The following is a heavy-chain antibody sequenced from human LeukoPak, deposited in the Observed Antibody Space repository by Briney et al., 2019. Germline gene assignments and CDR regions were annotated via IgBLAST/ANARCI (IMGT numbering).Heavy chain of an antibody. J-gene: IGHJ4*02. V-gene: IGHV3-23*01. CDR3: AARLVLGWYSSGWYLEY. D-gene: IGHD6-19*01. CDR2: VSGTGSST. CDR1: GFTFSSYG. Sequence: GGSLRLSCAASGFTFSSYGMSWVRQAPGKGLEWVSAVSGTGSSTYYADSVKGRFTISRDNSKNMLYLQMNSLRAEDTAVYYCAARLVLGWYSSGWYLEYRGQGTLVTVSS.